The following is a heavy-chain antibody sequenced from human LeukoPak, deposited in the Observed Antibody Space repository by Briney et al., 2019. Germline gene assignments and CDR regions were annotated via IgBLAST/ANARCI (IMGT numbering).Heavy chain of an antibody. J-gene: IGHJ4*02. V-gene: IGHV3-11*01. D-gene: IGHD3-10*01. CDR1: GFTFSDYY. Sequence: GSLRLSCAASGFTFSDYYMSWIRQAPGKGLEWVSYISSSGSTIYYADSVKGRFTISRDNAKNSLYLRMNSLRAEDTAVYYCARALDSSGSYYANDHYYFDYWGQGTLVTVSS. CDR3: ARALDSSGSYYANDHYYFDY. CDR2: ISSSGSTI.